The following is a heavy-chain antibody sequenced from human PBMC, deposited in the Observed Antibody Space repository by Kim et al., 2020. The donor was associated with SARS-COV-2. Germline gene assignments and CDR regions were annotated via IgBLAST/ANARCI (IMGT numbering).Heavy chain of an antibody. CDR3: ARSLITMVRGVIIYGMDV. V-gene: IGHV3-33*01. D-gene: IGHD3-10*01. J-gene: IGHJ6*02. CDR1: GFTFSSYG. CDR2: IWYDGSNK. Sequence: GGSLRLSCAASGFTFSSYGMHWVRQAPGKGLEWVAVIWYDGSNKYYADSVKGRFTISRDNSKNTLYLQMNSLRAEDTAVYYCARSLITMVRGVIIYGMDVWGQGTTVTVSS.